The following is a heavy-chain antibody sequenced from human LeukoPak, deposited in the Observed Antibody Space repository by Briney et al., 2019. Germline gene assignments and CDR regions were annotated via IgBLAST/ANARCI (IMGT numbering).Heavy chain of an antibody. V-gene: IGHV1-69*05. CDR1: GGTFSSYE. Sequence: EASVKVSCKASGGTFSSYEISWVRQAPGQGLEWMGGIIPMFGTAKYAQKFQGRVTMTRDMSTSTVYMELSSLRSEDTAVYYCAREQDSSGYYSYWGQGTLVTVSS. D-gene: IGHD3-22*01. J-gene: IGHJ4*02. CDR3: AREQDSSGYYSY. CDR2: IIPMFGTA.